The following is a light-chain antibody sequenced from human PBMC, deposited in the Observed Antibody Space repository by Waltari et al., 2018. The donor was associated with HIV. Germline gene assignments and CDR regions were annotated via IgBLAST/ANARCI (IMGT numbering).Light chain of an antibody. CDR1: NIACTS. CDR2: LNS. V-gene: IGLV3-21*04. CDR3: QVWDSTNHHVV. J-gene: IGLJ3*02. Sequence: SYVLTQPHSVSVAPGAAATISCGGWNIACTSVHWYRQHPGQAPVLVIRLNSDRPSGIPDRFSGSTSGNTATLTISRVEVGDEADYYCQVWDSTNHHVVFGGGTELTVL.